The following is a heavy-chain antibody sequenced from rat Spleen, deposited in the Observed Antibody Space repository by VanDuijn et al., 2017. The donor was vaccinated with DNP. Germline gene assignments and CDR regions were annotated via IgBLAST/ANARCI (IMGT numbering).Heavy chain of an antibody. CDR2: INGDSSTI. CDR1: GFNLNAYW. V-gene: IGHV4-2*01. CDR3: ERAIPRYFDY. D-gene: IGHD3-8*01. J-gene: IGHJ2*01. Sequence: EVKLVESGGGLVQPGRSLKLSCAASGFNLNAYWMAWVRLAPGKGLEWIGEINGDSSTITYTHSLRDKFIISRDNAQNTLYLQTSKLGSEDTAIYYCERAIPRYFDYWGQGVMVTVSS.